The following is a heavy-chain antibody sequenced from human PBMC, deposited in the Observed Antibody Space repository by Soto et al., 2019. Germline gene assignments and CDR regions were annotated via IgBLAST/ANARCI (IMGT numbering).Heavy chain of an antibody. CDR1: GYTFTSYG. CDR2: ISAYNGNT. J-gene: IGHJ3*02. V-gene: IGHV1-18*01. CDR3: ARGKAITIFGVVTDDAFDI. Sequence: ASVKVSCKASGYTFTSYGISWVRQAPGQGLEWMGWISAYNGNTNYAQKLQGRVTMITDTSTSTAYMELRSLRSDDTAVYYCARGKAITIFGVVTDDAFDIWGQGTMVTVSS. D-gene: IGHD3-3*01.